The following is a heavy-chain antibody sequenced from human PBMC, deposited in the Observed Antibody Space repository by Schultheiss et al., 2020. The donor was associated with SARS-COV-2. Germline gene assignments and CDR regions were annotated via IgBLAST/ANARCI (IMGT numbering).Heavy chain of an antibody. D-gene: IGHD6-13*01. CDR2: IIPILDIA. CDR3: AREGFPKYSSSWSSLNWFDP. CDR1: GGTFSSYT. V-gene: IGHV1-69*04. J-gene: IGHJ5*02. Sequence: SVKVCKASGGTFSSYTISWVRQAPGQGLEWMGRIIPILDIANYAQKFQGRVTITADKSTSTAYMELSSLRSEDTAVYYCAREGFPKYSSSWSSLNWFDPWGQGTLVTVSS.